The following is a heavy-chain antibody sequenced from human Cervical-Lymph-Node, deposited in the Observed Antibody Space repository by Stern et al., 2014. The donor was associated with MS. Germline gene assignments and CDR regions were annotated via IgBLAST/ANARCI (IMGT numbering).Heavy chain of an antibody. V-gene: IGHV3-53*01. J-gene: IGHJ4*02. Sequence: EVQLVESGGGLIQPGGSLRLSCAASGFTVSDNYMSWVRQAPGKGLEWVSVIYPDGDTYYEASVKGRFTVPRDNSNNTLYLRMSTLKAEDTAVYYCARGGGALSYWGQGALVTVSS. CDR2: IYPDGDT. CDR1: GFTVSDNY. CDR3: ARGGGALSY. D-gene: IGHD1-26*01.